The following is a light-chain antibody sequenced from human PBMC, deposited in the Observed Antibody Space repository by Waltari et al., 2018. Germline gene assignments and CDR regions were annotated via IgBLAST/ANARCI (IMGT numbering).Light chain of an antibody. V-gene: IGKV4-1*01. J-gene: IGKJ1*01. Sequence: DIVMTQSPDSLAVSLGERTTINCKSSQSVLYSSNSQNYLAWYQQKPGQPPKLLIYWASTRESGVPDRFSGSESWTDFTLTISSLQAEDVAVYYCQQYYSTPWTFGQGTKVEIK. CDR1: QSVLYSSNSQNY. CDR3: QQYYSTPWT. CDR2: WAS.